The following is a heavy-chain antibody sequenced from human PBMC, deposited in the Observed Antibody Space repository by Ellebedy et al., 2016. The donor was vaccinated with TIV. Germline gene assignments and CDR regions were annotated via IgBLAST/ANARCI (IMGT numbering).Heavy chain of an antibody. CDR2: IRSNTNDYAT. CDR3: SRPQDSSGFDD. D-gene: IGHD3-22*01. Sequence: GGSLRLXCAASGFTFSGSAVHWVRQASGKGLEWVGRIRSNTNDYATEYAASVKGRFTISRDESKNTAYLQMDSLKTEDTAVYFCSRPQDSSGFDDWGQGTLVTVSS. J-gene: IGHJ4*02. CDR1: GFTFSGSA. V-gene: IGHV3-73*01.